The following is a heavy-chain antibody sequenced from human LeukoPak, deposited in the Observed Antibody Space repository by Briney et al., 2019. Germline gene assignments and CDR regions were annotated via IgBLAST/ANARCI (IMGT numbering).Heavy chain of an antibody. J-gene: IGHJ4*02. D-gene: IGHD5-18*01. Sequence: SETQSLTCTVSGGSISSSSYYWGWIRQPPGKGLEWIGSIYYSGSTYYNPSLKSRVTISVDASKNQFSLKLSSVTAADTAVYYCATSGYSHGYPYFDYWGQGTLVTVSS. CDR3: ATSGYSHGYPYFDY. V-gene: IGHV4-39*01. CDR1: GGSISSSSYY. CDR2: IYYSGST.